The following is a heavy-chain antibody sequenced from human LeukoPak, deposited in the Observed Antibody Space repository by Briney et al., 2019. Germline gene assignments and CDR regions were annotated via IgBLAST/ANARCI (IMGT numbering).Heavy chain of an antibody. J-gene: IGHJ4*02. CDR3: ARGPSSWYRCYFDY. CDR1: GFTFSSYG. Sequence: PGGTLRLSCAASGFTFSSYGMNWVRQAPGKGLEYVSAISSNGGSTYYANSVKGRFTISRDNSKNTLYLQMGSLRAEDMAVYYCARGPSSWYRCYFDYWGQGTLVTVSS. D-gene: IGHD6-13*01. V-gene: IGHV3-64*01. CDR2: ISSNGGST.